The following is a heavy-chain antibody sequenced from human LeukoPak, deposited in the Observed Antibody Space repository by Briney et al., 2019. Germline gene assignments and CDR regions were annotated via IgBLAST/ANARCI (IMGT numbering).Heavy chain of an antibody. CDR3: ARGGRGYCSGGSCARFDP. CDR1: GGSISSSNW. CDR2: IYHSGST. D-gene: IGHD2-15*01. J-gene: IGHJ5*02. Sequence: PSGTLSLTCAVSGGSISSSNWWSWVRQPPGKGLEWIGEIYHSGSTNYNPSLKSRVTISVDKPKNQFSLKLSSVTAADTAVYYCARGGRGYCSGGSCARFDPWGQGTLVTVPS. V-gene: IGHV4-4*02.